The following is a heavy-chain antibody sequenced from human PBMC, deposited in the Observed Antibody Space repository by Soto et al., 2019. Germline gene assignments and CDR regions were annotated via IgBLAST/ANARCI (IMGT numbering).Heavy chain of an antibody. CDR2: IYHSGST. Sequence: PSETLSLTCAVSGGSISSSNWWSWVRQPPGKGLEWIGEIYHSGSTNYNPSLKSRVTISVDKSKNQFSLKLSSVTAADTAVYYCASLYYYGSGSFDYWGQGTLVTVSS. D-gene: IGHD3-10*01. CDR3: ASLYYYGSGSFDY. J-gene: IGHJ4*02. CDR1: GGSISSSNW. V-gene: IGHV4-4*02.